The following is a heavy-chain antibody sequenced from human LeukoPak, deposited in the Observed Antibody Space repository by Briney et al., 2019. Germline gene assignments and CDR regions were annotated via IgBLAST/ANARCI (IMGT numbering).Heavy chain of an antibody. V-gene: IGHV4-38-2*02. CDR3: ARWASISREPGGFFDH. D-gene: IGHD1-14*01. CDR1: GDSVTNDFF. CDR2: FCLGGDT. J-gene: IGHJ4*02. Sequence: SETLSLTCTVSGDSVTNDFFWGWVRQPPGKELEWIGSFCLGGDTYYRPSLKSLVTISVDTSKNQFSLNLNSVTAADTAVYYCARWASISREPGGFFDHWGQGTLVTVSS.